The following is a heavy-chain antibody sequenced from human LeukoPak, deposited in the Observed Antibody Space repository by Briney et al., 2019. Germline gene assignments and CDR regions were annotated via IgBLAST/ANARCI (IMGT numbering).Heavy chain of an antibody. CDR3: ARGPPDSSGY. V-gene: IGHV4-34*01. J-gene: IGHJ4*02. CDR1: GGSFSGYY. D-gene: IGHD3-22*01. Sequence: SGTLSLTCAVYGGSFSGYYWSWIRQPPGKGLEWIGEINHSGSTNYNPSLKSRVTISVDTSKNQFSLKLSSVTAADTAVYYCARGPPDSSGYWGQGTLVTVSS. CDR2: INHSGST.